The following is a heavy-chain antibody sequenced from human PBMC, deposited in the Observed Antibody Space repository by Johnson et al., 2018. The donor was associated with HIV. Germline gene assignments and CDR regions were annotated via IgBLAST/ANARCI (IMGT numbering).Heavy chain of an antibody. CDR1: GFTFSSYA. J-gene: IGHJ3*01. V-gene: IGHV3-30-3*01. CDR2: IPYDGSNK. Sequence: QVQLVESGGGVVQPGRSLRLSCAASGFTFSSYAMHWVRQAPGQGLEWVAVIPYDGSNKYYADSVKGRFTISRDNSKNTPYLQMHSLRAEDTAVYYCAKASSSSSRDLANWGQGTMVTVSS. D-gene: IGHD6-6*01. CDR3: AKASSSSSRDLAN.